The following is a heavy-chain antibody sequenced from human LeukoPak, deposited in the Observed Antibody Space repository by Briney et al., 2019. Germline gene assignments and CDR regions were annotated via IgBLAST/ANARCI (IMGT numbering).Heavy chain of an antibody. J-gene: IGHJ4*02. CDR2: IKQDGSEK. V-gene: IGHV3-7*01. CDR3: RGYCGSTSCTQFDY. CDR1: GFTFSTYW. Sequence: GGSLRLSCVASGFTFSTYWMSWVRQAPGKGLEWVANIKQDGSEKYYVDSVKGRFTISRDNAKNSLYLQMNSLRAEDTAVYYCRGYCGSTSCTQFDYWGQGTLVTVSS. D-gene: IGHD2-2*01.